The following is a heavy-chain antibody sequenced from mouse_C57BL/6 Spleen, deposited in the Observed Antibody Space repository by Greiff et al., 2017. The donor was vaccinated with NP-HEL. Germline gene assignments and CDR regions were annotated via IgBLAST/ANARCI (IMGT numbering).Heavy chain of an antibody. CDR1: GYTFTGYW. J-gene: IGHJ1*03. CDR2: ILPGSGST. Sequence: QVQLQQSGAELMKPGASVKLSCKATGYTFTGYWIEWVKQRPGHGLEWIGEILPGSGSTNYNEKFKGKATFTPDTSSNTAYMQLSSLTTEDSAIYYCVYDYDWYFDVWGTGTTVTVSS. CDR3: VYDYDWYFDV. V-gene: IGHV1-9*01. D-gene: IGHD2-4*01.